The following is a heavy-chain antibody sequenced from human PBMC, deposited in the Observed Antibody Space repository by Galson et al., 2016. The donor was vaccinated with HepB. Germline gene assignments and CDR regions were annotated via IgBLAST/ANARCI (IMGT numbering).Heavy chain of an antibody. CDR3: ARDGLRGRWRLGGMDV. D-gene: IGHD3/OR15-3a*01. CDR2: IKEDGSVK. CDR1: GISFSNYW. V-gene: IGHV3-7*01. Sequence: SLRLSCAASGISFSNYWMTWVRQAPGKGLEWVANIKEDGSVKYYVDSVKGRFIISRDNAKNALYLQLNSLRAEDTAVYYCARDGLRGRWRLGGMDVWGQGTTVTVSS. J-gene: IGHJ6*02.